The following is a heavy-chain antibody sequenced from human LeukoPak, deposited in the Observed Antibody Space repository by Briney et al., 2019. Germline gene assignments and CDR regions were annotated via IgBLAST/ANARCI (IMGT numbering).Heavy chain of an antibody. CDR3: AKGGDTTMVPLYYFDY. J-gene: IGHJ4*02. CDR2: ISGSGGST. D-gene: IGHD5-18*01. CDR1: GFTFSSYG. V-gene: IGHV3-23*01. Sequence: PGGSLRLSCAASGFTFSSYGMSWVRQAPGKGLEWVSAISGSGGSTYYADSVKGRFTISRDNSRNTLYLQMNSLRAEDTAVYYCAKGGDTTMVPLYYFDYWGPGTLVTVSS.